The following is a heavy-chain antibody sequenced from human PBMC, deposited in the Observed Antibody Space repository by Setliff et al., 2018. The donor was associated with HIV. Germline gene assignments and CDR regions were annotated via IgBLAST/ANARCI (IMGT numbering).Heavy chain of an antibody. J-gene: IGHJ3*02. D-gene: IGHD1-26*01. CDR3: ARLFQWMSYSFDI. CDR2: INNGGYT. CDR1: GDSISSSSYF. Sequence: TSETLSLTCSVSGDSISSSSYFWGWVRQTPGKGLEWIGSINNGGYTYHSPSLKTRVTIPIDTSKKQFSLKLSSVTAADTGVYFCARLFQWMSYSFDIWGQGKVVTVS. V-gene: IGHV4-39*01.